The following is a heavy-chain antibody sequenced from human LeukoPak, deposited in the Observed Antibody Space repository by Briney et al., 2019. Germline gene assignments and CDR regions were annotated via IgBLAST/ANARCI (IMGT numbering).Heavy chain of an antibody. V-gene: IGHV4-39*01. CDR3: PRHPHYYYGSDDAFDI. D-gene: IGHD3-10*01. Sequence: SETLSLTCTVSGGSISSSSYYWGWIRQPPGKGLEWIGSIYYSGSTYYNPSLKSRVTISVDTSKNQFSLKLSSVTAADTAVYYCPRHPHYYYGSDDAFDIWGQGTMVTVSS. CDR2: IYYSGST. CDR1: GGSISSSSYY. J-gene: IGHJ3*02.